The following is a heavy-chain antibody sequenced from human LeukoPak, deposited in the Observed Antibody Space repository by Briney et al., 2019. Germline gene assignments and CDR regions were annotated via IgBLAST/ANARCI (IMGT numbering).Heavy chain of an antibody. CDR3: ARAPYGDYDGAFDI. J-gene: IGHJ3*02. CDR1: GGSFSGYY. CDR2: INHSGST. D-gene: IGHD4-17*01. V-gene: IGHV4-34*01. Sequence: SETLSLTCAVSGGSFSGYYWSWIRQPPAKRLERIGEINHSGSTNYNPSLKSRVTISVDTSKNQFSLKLSSVTAADTAVYYCARAPYGDYDGAFDIWGQGTMVTVSS.